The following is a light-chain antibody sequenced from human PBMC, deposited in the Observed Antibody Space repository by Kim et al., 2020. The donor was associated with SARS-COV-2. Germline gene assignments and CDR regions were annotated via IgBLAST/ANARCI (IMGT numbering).Light chain of an antibody. CDR2: GAS. CDR1: QSVSSSY. CDR3: HQYSSSSGT. V-gene: IGKV3-20*01. J-gene: IGKJ2*01. Sequence: EIVLTQSPGTLSLSPGERATLSCRASQSVSSSYLVWYKQKPGQAPRLLIHGASSRATGIPDRFSGSGSGTVFTLTINRLEPEDFAVYYCHQYSSSSGTFGQGTKLEIK.